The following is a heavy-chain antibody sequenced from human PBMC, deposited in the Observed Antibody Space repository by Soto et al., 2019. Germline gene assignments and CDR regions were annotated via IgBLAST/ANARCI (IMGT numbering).Heavy chain of an antibody. D-gene: IGHD3-16*01. CDR1: GGSISSSSYY. CDR2: IYYRGST. V-gene: IGHV4-39*01. Sequence: SETLSLTCSISGGSISSSSYYWGWIRQPPGKGLEWTGSIYYRGSTYYVPAPESRVTIDVDTAKYQFSRELGSVTAADRAVYYCARHKTTAGGLNFWGQGTLVTGSS. CDR3: ARHKTTAGGLNF. J-gene: IGHJ4*02.